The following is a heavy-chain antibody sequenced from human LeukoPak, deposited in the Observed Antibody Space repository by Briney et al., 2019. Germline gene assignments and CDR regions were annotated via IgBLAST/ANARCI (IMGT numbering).Heavy chain of an antibody. CDR1: GFTFSAYS. J-gene: IGHJ3*02. D-gene: IGHD2-21*01. CDR2: IGTSSSHI. Sequence: GGSLRLSCAASGFTFSAYSMNWVRQAPGKGLEWVSSIGTSSSHIHYADSLKGRFTISRDNAKNSLYLQMNSLRAEDTAVYYCARGWVNVTFDIWGQGKLVRVSS. V-gene: IGHV3-21*01. CDR3: ARGWVNVTFDI.